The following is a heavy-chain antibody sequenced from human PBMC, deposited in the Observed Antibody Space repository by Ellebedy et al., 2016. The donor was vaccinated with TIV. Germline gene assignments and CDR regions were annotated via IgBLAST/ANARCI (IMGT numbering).Heavy chain of an antibody. CDR3: ARHAFLGYDSNWFDP. CDR1: RYSFTTYW. J-gene: IGHJ5*02. Sequence: GESLKISCKGSRYSFTTYWISWVRQMPGKGLEWMGTIDPSDSYTNYSPSFQGHVTISADKSISTAYLQWSSLKASDTAMYYCARHAFLGYDSNWFDPWGQGTLVTVSS. V-gene: IGHV5-10-1*01. D-gene: IGHD5-12*01. CDR2: IDPSDSYT.